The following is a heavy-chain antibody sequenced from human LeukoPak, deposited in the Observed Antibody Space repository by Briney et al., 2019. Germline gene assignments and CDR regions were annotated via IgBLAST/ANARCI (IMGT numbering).Heavy chain of an antibody. CDR2: INSDGSST. J-gene: IGHJ3*01. D-gene: IGHD2-21*02. Sequence: GGSLRLSCAASGFTFSSYWMHWVRQAPGKGLVWVSRINSDGSSTSYADSVKGRFTISRDNSKNSLYLEMNSLRAEDTAVYYCAKDLEDCGGDCYSSSEAFDFWGQGTMVTVSS. CDR1: GFTFSSYW. CDR3: AKDLEDCGGDCYSSSEAFDF. V-gene: IGHV3-74*01.